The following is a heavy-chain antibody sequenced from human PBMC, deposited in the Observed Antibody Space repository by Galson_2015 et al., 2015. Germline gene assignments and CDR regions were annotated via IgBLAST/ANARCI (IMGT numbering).Heavy chain of an antibody. V-gene: IGHV1-69*13. Sequence: SVKVSCKASGGTLNSYAISWVRQAPGQGLEWMGGIIPVYGTANNAEKFHDRVTITADESTSTVYMELSSLTSEDTALYFCATHQFPLGTLPDLWGQGSWVTVSS. D-gene: IGHD7-27*01. CDR2: IIPVYGTA. CDR3: ATHQFPLGTLPDL. J-gene: IGHJ5*02. CDR1: GGTLNSYA.